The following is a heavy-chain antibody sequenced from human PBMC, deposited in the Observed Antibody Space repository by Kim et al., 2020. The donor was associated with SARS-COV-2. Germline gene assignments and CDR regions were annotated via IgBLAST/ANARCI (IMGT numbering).Heavy chain of an antibody. CDR2: IIPIFGTA. CDR1: GGTFSSYA. V-gene: IGHV1-69*01. CDR3: ADYYGSGGYNWFDP. D-gene: IGHD3-10*01. J-gene: IGHJ5*02. Sequence: VKVSCKASGGTFSSYAISWVRQAPGQGLEWMGGIIPIFGTANYAQKFQGRVTITADESTSTAYMELSSLRSEDTAVYYCADYYGSGGYNWFDPWGQGTLVTVSS.